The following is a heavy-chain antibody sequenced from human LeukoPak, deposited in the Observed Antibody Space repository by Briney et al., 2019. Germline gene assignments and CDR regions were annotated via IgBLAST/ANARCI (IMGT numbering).Heavy chain of an antibody. Sequence: SETLSLTCAVSGGSVTSTNWWTWVRQPSGKGLEWIGEVHFDGRTNYNPSLTGRLTMSVDLYENHISLKLTSVTAADTAVYYCAREGGFYRPLDYSGQGTLVTVSS. V-gene: IGHV4-4*02. CDR1: GGSVTSTNW. J-gene: IGHJ4*02. D-gene: IGHD3-3*01. CDR2: VHFDGRT. CDR3: AREGGFYRPLDY.